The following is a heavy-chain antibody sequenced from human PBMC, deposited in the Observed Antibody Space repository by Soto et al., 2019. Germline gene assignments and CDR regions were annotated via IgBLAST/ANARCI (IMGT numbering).Heavy chain of an antibody. J-gene: IGHJ5*02. CDR2: IKSKTDGGTT. V-gene: IGHV3-15*01. CDR1: GFTFSNAW. Sequence: RGSLRISCASSGFTFSNAWMSWVRQAPGKGLEWVGLIKSKTDGGTTDYAAPVKGRFTISRDDSKNTLYLQMNSLKTEETAVYYCTTDETGGQNYDFWSGHLLDWFDPWGQGTLVTVSS. D-gene: IGHD3-3*01. CDR3: TTDETGGQNYDFWSGHLLDWFDP.